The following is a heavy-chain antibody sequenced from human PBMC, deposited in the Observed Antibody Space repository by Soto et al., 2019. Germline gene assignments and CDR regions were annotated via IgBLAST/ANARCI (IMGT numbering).Heavy chain of an antibody. CDR1: GGSINSGDFY. Sequence: QVQLQESGPGLVKPSQTLSLTCTVSGGSINSGDFYWSWIRQPPGKGLEWIGDIYYSGSTYYNPSLESRVSISVDASKNLFSLKLSSVTAADTAVYYCATRADCHHGMDAWGQGTTVTVSS. V-gene: IGHV4-30-4*01. CDR2: IYYSGST. J-gene: IGHJ6*02. D-gene: IGHD2-15*01. CDR3: ATRADCHHGMDA.